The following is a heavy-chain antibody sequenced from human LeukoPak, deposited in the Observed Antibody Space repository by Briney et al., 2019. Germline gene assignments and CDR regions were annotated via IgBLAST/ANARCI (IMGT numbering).Heavy chain of an antibody. CDR2: MNHSGSA. CDR1: GGSFSGYY. J-gene: IGHJ5*02. D-gene: IGHD5-18*01. Sequence: SETLSLTCAVYGGSFSGYYWTWIRQPPRKGLEWIGEMNHSGSANYNPSLKSRVTISVDTSKNQCSLRLSSVTAADTAVYYCARRTIYSYGAWFDPWGQGTLVTVSS. V-gene: IGHV4-34*01. CDR3: ARRTIYSYGAWFDP.